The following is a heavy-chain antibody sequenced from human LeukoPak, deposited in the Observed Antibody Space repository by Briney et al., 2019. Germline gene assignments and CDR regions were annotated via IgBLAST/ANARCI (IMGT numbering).Heavy chain of an antibody. CDR2: IYYSGSA. CDR1: GGSISSYY. Sequence: SETLSLTCTVSGGSISSYYWIWIRQPPGKGLEWSGYIYYSGSANYNPSLKSRVTISVVTSKNQFSLKLSSVTAADTAVYYCARHDYDFWSGHGAFDIWGQGTMVTVSS. J-gene: IGHJ3*02. D-gene: IGHD3-3*01. V-gene: IGHV4-59*08. CDR3: ARHDYDFWSGHGAFDI.